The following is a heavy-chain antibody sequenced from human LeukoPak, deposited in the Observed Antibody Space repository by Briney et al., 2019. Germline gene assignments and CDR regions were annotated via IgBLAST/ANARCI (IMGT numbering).Heavy chain of an antibody. V-gene: IGHV3-64*01. D-gene: IGHD6-13*01. CDR3: ARDLGYSSSWYGGYYYYSMDV. J-gene: IGHJ6*02. Sequence: GGSLRLSCAASGFTFRSYAMHWVRQAPGKGLGYVSAISSNGGSTYYANSVKGRFTISRDNSKNTLYLQMGSLRAEDMAVYYCARDLGYSSSWYGGYYYYSMDVWGQGTTVTVSS. CDR1: GFTFRSYA. CDR2: ISSNGGST.